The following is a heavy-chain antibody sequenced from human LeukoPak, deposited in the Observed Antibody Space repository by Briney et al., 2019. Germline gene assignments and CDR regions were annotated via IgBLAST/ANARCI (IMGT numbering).Heavy chain of an antibody. V-gene: IGHV4-4*07. D-gene: IGHD6-6*01. J-gene: IGHJ4*02. CDR1: GGSISSYY. CDR2: IYTSGST. Sequence: SETLSLTCTVSGGSISSYYWSWIRQPAGKGLEWIGRIYTSGSTNYNPSLKSRVTMSVDTSKNQFSLKLSSVTAADTDVYYCARGSRQLAQYGAYYFDYWGQGTLVTVSS. CDR3: ARGSRQLAQYGAYYFDY.